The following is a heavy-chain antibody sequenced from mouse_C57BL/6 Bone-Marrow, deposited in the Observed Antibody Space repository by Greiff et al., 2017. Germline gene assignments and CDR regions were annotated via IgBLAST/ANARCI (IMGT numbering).Heavy chain of an antibody. CDR1: GFNIKDYY. J-gene: IGHJ4*01. V-gene: IGHV14-2*01. Sequence: VQLQQSGAELVKPGASVKLSCTASGFNIKDYYMHWVKQRPEQGLEWIGRIDPEDGETKYAPQFQGKATITADTSSNTAYLQLSSLTSEDTAVYYCARVWAIGNYDYYAMDYWGQGTSVTVSS. CDR2: IDPEDGET. CDR3: ARVWAIGNYDYYAMDY. D-gene: IGHD2-1*01.